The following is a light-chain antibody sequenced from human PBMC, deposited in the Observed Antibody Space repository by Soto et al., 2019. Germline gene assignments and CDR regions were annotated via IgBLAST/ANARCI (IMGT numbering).Light chain of an antibody. Sequence: EIVLTQSPGTLSLSPGERATLSCRASQSVSSSYFAWYQQKPGQAPRLLIYGASSRATGIPDRFSGSGSGTDFTLTICRPVPEDFAVYYCHQYASSPLTFGGGTKEEIK. CDR1: QSVSSSY. V-gene: IGKV3-20*01. CDR3: HQYASSPLT. J-gene: IGKJ4*01. CDR2: GAS.